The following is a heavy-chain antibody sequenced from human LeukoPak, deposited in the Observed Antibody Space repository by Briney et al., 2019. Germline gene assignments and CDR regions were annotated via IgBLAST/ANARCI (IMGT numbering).Heavy chain of an antibody. Sequence: SVKVSCKASGYTFTSYGISWVRQAPGQGLEWMGGIIPIFGTANYAQKFQGRVTITADESTSTAYMELSSLRSEDTAVYYCARDSYYYDSSGYYDYWGQGTLVTVSS. CDR2: IIPIFGTA. J-gene: IGHJ4*02. CDR3: ARDSYYYDSSGYYDY. D-gene: IGHD3-22*01. CDR1: GYTFTSYG. V-gene: IGHV1-69*13.